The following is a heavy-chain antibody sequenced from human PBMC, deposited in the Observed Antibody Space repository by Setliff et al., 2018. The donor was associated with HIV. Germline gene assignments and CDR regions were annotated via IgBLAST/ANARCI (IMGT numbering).Heavy chain of an antibody. CDR3: ARGALLAVFDFDY. CDR2: INVGKGDT. D-gene: IGHD3-10*01. J-gene: IGHJ4*01. Sequence: ASVKVSCKASGYTFTTYSMHWVRQAPGQSLEWMGWINVGKGDTNYSQEFQGRITITRDTSANTAYMELSSLRSDDTAVYFCARGALLAVFDFDYWGHGTLVTVSS. V-gene: IGHV1-3*01. CDR1: GYTFTTYS.